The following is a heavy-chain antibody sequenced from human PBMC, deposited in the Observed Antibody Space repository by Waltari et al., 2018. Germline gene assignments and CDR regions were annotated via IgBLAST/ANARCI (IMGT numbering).Heavy chain of an antibody. Sequence: QVQLQQWGAGLLKPSETLSLTCAVYGGSFSGYYWSWIRQPPGKGLEWIGEINHSGSTNYNPSLKSRVTISVDTSKNQFSLKLSSVTAADTAVYYCARGHGITIFGVVIPAYNWFDPWGQGTLVTVSS. CDR3: ARGHGITIFGVVIPAYNWFDP. D-gene: IGHD3-3*01. CDR2: INHSGST. V-gene: IGHV4-34*01. J-gene: IGHJ5*02. CDR1: GGSFSGYY.